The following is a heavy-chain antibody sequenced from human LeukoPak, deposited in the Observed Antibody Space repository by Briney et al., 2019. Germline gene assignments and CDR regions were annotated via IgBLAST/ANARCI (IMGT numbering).Heavy chain of an antibody. J-gene: IGHJ3*02. Sequence: PGGSLRLACAASGFTFSSYSMNSVRQAPGKGLGWVSSISSTSSYMYYADTVRGRFTISRDKAKNSLYLQMNSLRAEDTAVYYCARDGIAAVRDAFDIWGQGTMVTVSA. CDR2: ISSTSSYM. CDR1: GFTFSSYS. V-gene: IGHV3-21*01. CDR3: ARDGIAAVRDAFDI. D-gene: IGHD6-25*01.